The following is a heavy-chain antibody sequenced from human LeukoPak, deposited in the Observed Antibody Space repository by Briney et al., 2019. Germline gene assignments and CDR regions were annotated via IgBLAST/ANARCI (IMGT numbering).Heavy chain of an antibody. D-gene: IGHD3-22*01. CDR3: ATAPYYDVTGYPYYFED. J-gene: IGHJ4*02. CDR2: FDPEDAKT. CDR1: GYTLNELS. V-gene: IGHV1-24*01. Sequence: ASVKVSPEVSGYTLNELSLHWVRQIPGIGLEWMGGFDPEDAKTIYAQKFQGRVTMTEDTSTDTAYMELSSLRFEDTAVYYCATAPYYDVTGYPYYFEDWGQGTLVTVSS.